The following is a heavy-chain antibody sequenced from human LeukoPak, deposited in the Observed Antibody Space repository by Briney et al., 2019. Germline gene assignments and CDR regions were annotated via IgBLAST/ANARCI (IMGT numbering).Heavy chain of an antibody. V-gene: IGHV4-34*01. J-gene: IGHJ6*03. Sequence: SETLSLTCAVYGGSFGGYYWSWIRQPPGKGLEWIGEINHSGSTNYNPSLKSRVTISVDTSKNQFSLKLSSVTAADTAVYYCARGRLGGSYSRYYYYMDVWGKGTTVTVSS. CDR3: ARGRLGGSYSRYYYYMDV. CDR1: GGSFGGYY. D-gene: IGHD1-26*01. CDR2: INHSGST.